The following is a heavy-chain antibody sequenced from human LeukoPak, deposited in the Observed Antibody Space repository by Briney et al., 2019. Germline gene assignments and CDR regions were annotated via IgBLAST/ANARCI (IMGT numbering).Heavy chain of an antibody. J-gene: IGHJ4*02. V-gene: IGHV3-21*01. CDR3: ASLMTSVTIPDY. CDR1: GFTFSSYS. Sequence: PGGSLRLSCAVSGFTFSSYSMNWIRQAPGKGLEWVSSITTSSSHVYYADSVKGRFTISRDNAKNSLYLQMNSLRAEDTAVYYCASLMTSVTIPDYWGQGTLVTVSS. D-gene: IGHD4-17*01. CDR2: ITTSSSHV.